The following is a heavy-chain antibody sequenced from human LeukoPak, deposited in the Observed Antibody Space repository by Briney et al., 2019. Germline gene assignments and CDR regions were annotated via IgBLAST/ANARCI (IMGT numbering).Heavy chain of an antibody. Sequence: GGSLRLSCAASGFTFSSYVMHWVRQAPGKGLEWVAIISYDGSNEYYADSVKGRFTISRDNSKNTLYLQMNSLRAADTAVYYCARGNGLWPVYYYMDVWGKGTTVTVSS. CDR2: ISYDGSNE. J-gene: IGHJ6*03. D-gene: IGHD2-8*01. CDR1: GFTFSSYV. V-gene: IGHV3-30*04. CDR3: ARGNGLWPVYYYMDV.